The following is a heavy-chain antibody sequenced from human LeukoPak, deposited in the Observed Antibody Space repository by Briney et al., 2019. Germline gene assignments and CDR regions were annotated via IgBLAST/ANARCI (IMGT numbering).Heavy chain of an antibody. J-gene: IGHJ4*02. D-gene: IGHD2-2*01. CDR3: ARSNANSFDS. CDR1: GFTFSSYW. V-gene: IGHV3-74*01. Sequence: GGSLRLSCAASGFTFSSYWMYWVRQAPGKGLVWVSRIDRDGSSTDYADSVKGRFTISRDNAKNTLYLQMNSLRAEDTAVYYCARSNANSFDSWGPGTLVTVSS. CDR2: IDRDGSST.